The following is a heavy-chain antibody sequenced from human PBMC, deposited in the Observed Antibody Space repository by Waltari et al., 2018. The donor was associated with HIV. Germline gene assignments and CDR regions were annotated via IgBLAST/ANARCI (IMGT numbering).Heavy chain of an antibody. CDR1: GFTFSGYW. CDR3: ARMAARTT. D-gene: IGHD1-1*01. Sequence: EVQLVASGGGLVQPGGSLRLSCAVSGFTFSGYWMHWVRQVPGNGLVLVSRINSDGSSTSYADSVKGRFTISRDNAKNTLYLQMNSLRAEDTAVYYCARMAARTTWGQGTLVTVSS. CDR2: INSDGSST. J-gene: IGHJ5*02. V-gene: IGHV3-74*01.